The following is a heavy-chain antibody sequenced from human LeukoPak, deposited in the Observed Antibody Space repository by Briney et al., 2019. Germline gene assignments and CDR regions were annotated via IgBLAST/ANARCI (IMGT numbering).Heavy chain of an antibody. CDR2: ISWNSGSI. D-gene: IGHD3-22*01. V-gene: IGHV3-9*01. J-gene: IGHJ4*02. Sequence: GGSLRLSCAASEFSVGSNYMTWVRQAPGKGLEWVSGISWNSGSIGYADSVKGRFTISRDNAKNSLDLQMNSLRAGDTALYYCAKDLTAYYYDSSGFSGAIDYWGQGTLVTVSS. CDR3: AKDLTAYYYDSSGFSGAIDY. CDR1: EFSVGSNY.